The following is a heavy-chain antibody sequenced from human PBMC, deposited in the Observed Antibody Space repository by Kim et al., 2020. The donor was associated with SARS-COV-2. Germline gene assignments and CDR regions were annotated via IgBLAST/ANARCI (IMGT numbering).Heavy chain of an antibody. CDR3: AKTRLVAKTYYYDSSGYLNWFDP. V-gene: IGHV3-30*18. CDR2: ISYDGSNK. CDR1: GFTFSSYG. D-gene: IGHD3-22*01. Sequence: GGSLRLSCAASGFTFSSYGMHWVRQAPGKGLEWVAVISYDGSNKYYADSVKGRFTISRDNSKNTLYLQMNSLRAEDTAVYYCAKTRLVAKTYYYDSSGYLNWFDPWGQGTLVTVSS. J-gene: IGHJ5*02.